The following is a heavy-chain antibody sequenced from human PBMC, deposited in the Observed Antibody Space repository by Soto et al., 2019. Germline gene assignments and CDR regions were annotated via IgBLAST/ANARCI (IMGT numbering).Heavy chain of an antibody. J-gene: IGHJ4*02. CDR3: ASGEVDTANLDY. CDR1: GYTFTSYY. Sequence: ASVKVSCEACGYTFTSYYMHWVRQAPGQGLEWMGIINPSGGSTSYAQKFQGRVTMTRDTSTSTVYMELSSLRSEDTAVYYCASGEVDTANLDYWGQGTLVTVSS. V-gene: IGHV1-46*01. CDR2: INPSGGST. D-gene: IGHD5-18*01.